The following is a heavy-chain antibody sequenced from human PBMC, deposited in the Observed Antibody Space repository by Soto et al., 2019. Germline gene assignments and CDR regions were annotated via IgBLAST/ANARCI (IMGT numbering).Heavy chain of an antibody. CDR3: AREGREGSVTIFGVVLDYYYYGMDV. CDR2: INPSGGST. CDR1: GYTFTSYY. D-gene: IGHD3-3*01. Sequence: QVQLVQSGAEVKKPGASVKVSCKASGYTFTSYYMHWVRQAPGQGLEWMGIINPSGGSTSYAQKFQGRVTMTRDTSTSTVYMELSSLRSEDTAMYYCAREGREGSVTIFGVVLDYYYYGMDVWGQGTTVTVSS. J-gene: IGHJ6*02. V-gene: IGHV1-46*01.